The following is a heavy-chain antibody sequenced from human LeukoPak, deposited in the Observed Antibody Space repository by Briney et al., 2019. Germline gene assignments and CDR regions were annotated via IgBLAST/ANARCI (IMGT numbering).Heavy chain of an antibody. V-gene: IGHV4-30-4*01. Sequence: PSQTLSLTCTVSGGSISSGDYYWSWIRQPPGKGLEWIGYIYYSGSTHYNPSLKSRVTISVDTSKNQFSLKLSSVTAADTAVYYCARVGFSYDSSGSESDYWGQGTLVTVSS. CDR3: ARVGFSYDSSGSESDY. J-gene: IGHJ4*02. CDR1: GGSISSGDYY. D-gene: IGHD3-22*01. CDR2: IYYSGST.